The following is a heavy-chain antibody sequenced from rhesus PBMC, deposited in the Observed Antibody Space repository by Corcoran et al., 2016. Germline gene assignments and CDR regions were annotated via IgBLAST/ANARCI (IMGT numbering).Heavy chain of an antibody. CDR2: INTDTGNP. J-gene: IGHJ4*01. Sequence: QVQLVQSGAEVQQPGASVNGSCKALGYTFTSYGMNWVRPAHGQRLEWMGWINTDTGNPTYAQGFKERLTFSMDTSISTTYLQISSLKAEDTAVYYCARKGYSGGWKIDYWGQGVLVTVSS. CDR1: GYTFTSYG. CDR3: ARKGYSGGWKIDY. V-gene: IGHV7-114*01. D-gene: IGHD6-37*01.